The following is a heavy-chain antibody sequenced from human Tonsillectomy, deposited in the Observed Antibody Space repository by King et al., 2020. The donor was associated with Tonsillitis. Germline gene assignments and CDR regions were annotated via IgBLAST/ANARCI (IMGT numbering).Heavy chain of an antibody. V-gene: IGHV5-51*01. D-gene: IGHD2-15*01. Sequence: VQLVESGTEMKKPGESLKISCKASEYNFTSYWIGWVRQMPGKGLEWMGIIYPGDSDTRYSPSFQGQVTISADKSVSTAYLQWSSLKASDTAMYYCARQFVEYCTGGSYYSGIDYWGQGTLVTVSS. CDR2: IYPGDSDT. CDR1: EYNFTSYW. CDR3: ARQFVEYCTGGSYYSGIDY. J-gene: IGHJ4*02.